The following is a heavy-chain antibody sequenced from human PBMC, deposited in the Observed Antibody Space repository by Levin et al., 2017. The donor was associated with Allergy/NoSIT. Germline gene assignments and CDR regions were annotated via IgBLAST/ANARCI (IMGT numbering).Heavy chain of an antibody. D-gene: IGHD3-22*01. CDR2: ISWNSGTI. CDR3: AKDRYYDSSGLSDY. J-gene: IGHJ4*02. CDR1: GFTFDDYA. V-gene: IGHV3-9*01. Sequence: GGSPRLSCAASGFTFDDYAMHWVRQAPGKGLEWVSGISWNSGTIGYADSVKGRFTISRDNAKNSLYLQMNSLRAEDTALYYCAKDRYYDSSGLSDYWGQGTLVTVSS.